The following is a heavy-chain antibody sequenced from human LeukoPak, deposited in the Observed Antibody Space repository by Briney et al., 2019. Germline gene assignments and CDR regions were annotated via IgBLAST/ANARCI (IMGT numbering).Heavy chain of an antibody. Sequence: ASVKVSCKASGFTFTSSAMQWVRQARGQRLEWIGWIVVGSGNTNYAQKLQGRVTMTTDTSTSTAYMELRSLRSDDTAVYYCARDGTEMALVPRYWGQGTLVTVSS. J-gene: IGHJ4*02. D-gene: IGHD5-24*01. CDR3: ARDGTEMALVPRY. CDR1: GFTFTSSA. V-gene: IGHV1-58*02. CDR2: IVVGSGNT.